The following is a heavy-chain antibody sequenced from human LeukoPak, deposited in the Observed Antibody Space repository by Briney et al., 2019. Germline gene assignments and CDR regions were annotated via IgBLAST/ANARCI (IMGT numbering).Heavy chain of an antibody. V-gene: IGHV4-59*02. D-gene: IGHD6-19*01. J-gene: IGHJ4*02. CDR3: AGQIAVAGTALDY. Sequence: GSLRLSCAASGFTVSSNYMSWIRQPPGKGLEWIGYIYYSGSTNYNPSLKSRVTISVDTSKNQFSLKLSSVTAADTAVYYCAGQIAVAGTALDYWGQGTLVTVSS. CDR2: IYYSGST. CDR1: GFTVSSNY.